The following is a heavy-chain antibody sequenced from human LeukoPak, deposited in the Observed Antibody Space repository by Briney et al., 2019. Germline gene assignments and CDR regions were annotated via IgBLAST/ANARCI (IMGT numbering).Heavy chain of an antibody. D-gene: IGHD4-17*01. CDR2: ISDSGSAT. Sequence: GGSLRLSCAASGFTFSDNFMTWVLQAPGKGLEWVSSISDSGSATYYIDSVRGRFTISRDNSKNTLYLQMNSLRAEDTAVYYCTGPGYGSPISNFDYWGQGTLVTVSS. V-gene: IGHV3-23*01. J-gene: IGHJ4*02. CDR3: TGPGYGSPISNFDY. CDR1: GFTFSDNF.